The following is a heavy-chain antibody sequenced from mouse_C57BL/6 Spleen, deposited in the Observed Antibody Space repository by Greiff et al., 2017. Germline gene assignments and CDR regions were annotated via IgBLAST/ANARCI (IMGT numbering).Heavy chain of an antibody. Sequence: EVQGVESGGGLVQPGGSKLSCAASGFTFSAAWMDWVRQSPEKGLEWVAEIRNKANNHATYYAESVKGRFTISRDDSKSSVYLQMNSLRAEDAGIYYCTDGSSIAYWGQGTLVTVSA. J-gene: IGHJ3*01. V-gene: IGHV6-6*01. D-gene: IGHD1-1*01. CDR3: TDGSSIAY. CDR2: IRNKANNHAT. CDR1: GFTFSAAW.